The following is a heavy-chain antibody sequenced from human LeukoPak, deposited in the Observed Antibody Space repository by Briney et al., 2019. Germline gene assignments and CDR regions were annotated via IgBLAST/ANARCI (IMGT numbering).Heavy chain of an antibody. D-gene: IGHD3-10*01. CDR1: GYTFTGYY. Sequence: ASVKVSCKASGYTFTGYYMHWVRQAPGQGLEWMGSINANSGGTYYAQKFQGRVTMTRDTSISTAYMELRRLRSDDTAVYYCARSGWFGEVDFDYWGQGTLVTVSS. V-gene: IGHV1-2*02. J-gene: IGHJ4*02. CDR3: ARSGWFGEVDFDY. CDR2: INANSGGT.